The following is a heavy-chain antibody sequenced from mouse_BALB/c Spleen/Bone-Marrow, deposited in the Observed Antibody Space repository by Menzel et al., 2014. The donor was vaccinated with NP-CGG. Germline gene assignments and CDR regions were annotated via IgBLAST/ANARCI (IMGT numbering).Heavy chain of an antibody. D-gene: IGHD1-1*01. CDR2: LNPGSGGS. V-gene: IGHV1-54*01. Sequence: QVQLQQSGAELVRPGTSVKVSCKASGYAFTNYLIEWLKQRPGQGLEWIGVLNPGSGGSHYNEKFKGKATLTADKSSSTACMQLSSLTSDDSAVYFCARSTTVKDYFDYWGQGTTLTVSS. CDR3: ARSTTVKDYFDY. J-gene: IGHJ2*01. CDR1: GYAFTNYL.